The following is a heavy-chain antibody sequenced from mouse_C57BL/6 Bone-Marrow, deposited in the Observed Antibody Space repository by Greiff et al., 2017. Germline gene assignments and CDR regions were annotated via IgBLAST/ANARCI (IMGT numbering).Heavy chain of an antibody. Sequence: QVQLKESGAELVRPGTSVKMSCKASGYTFTNYWIGWAKQRPGHGLEWIGDIYPGGGYTNYNEKFKGKATLTADKSSSTAYMQFSSLTSEDSAIYYCARAITTVYWYFDVWGTGTTVTVSS. CDR2: IYPGGGYT. D-gene: IGHD1-1*01. V-gene: IGHV1-63*01. CDR1: GYTFTNYW. J-gene: IGHJ1*03. CDR3: ARAITTVYWYFDV.